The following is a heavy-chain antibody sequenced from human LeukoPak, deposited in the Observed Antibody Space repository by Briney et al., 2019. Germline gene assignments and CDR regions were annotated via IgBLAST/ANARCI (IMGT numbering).Heavy chain of an antibody. CDR2: IYYSGST. CDR3: ARALRSGWTILVSGYYMDV. J-gene: IGHJ6*03. V-gene: IGHV4-59*01. D-gene: IGHD6-19*01. CDR1: GGSISSYY. Sequence: PSETLSLTCTVSGGSISSYYWSWIRQPPGKGLEWIGYIYYSGSTNYNPSLKSRVTISVDTSRNQFSLKLSSVTAADTAVYYCARALRSGWTILVSGYYMDVWGKGTTVTVSS.